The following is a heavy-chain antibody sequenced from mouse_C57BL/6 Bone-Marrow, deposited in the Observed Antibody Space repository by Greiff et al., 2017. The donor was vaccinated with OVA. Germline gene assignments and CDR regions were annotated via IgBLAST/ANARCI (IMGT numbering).Heavy chain of an antibody. V-gene: IGHV14-2*01. Sequence: VQLQQSGAELVKPGASVKLSCTASGFNIKDYYMHWVKQRTEQGLEWIGRIDPEDGETKYAPKFQGKATITADTSSNTAYLQRSSLTSEKTAVYYCARPDLWGTYWGQGTLVTVSA. CDR3: ARPDLWGTY. CDR1: GFNIKDYY. D-gene: IGHD1-1*02. CDR2: IDPEDGET. J-gene: IGHJ3*01.